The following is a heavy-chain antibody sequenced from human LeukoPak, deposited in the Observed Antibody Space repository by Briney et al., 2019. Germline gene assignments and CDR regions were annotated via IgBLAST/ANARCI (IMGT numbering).Heavy chain of an antibody. J-gene: IGHJ4*02. D-gene: IGHD2-15*01. CDR1: GFTFTNYW. V-gene: IGHV3-7*04. Sequence: GGSLRLSCVVSGFTFTNYWMTWVRQAPGKGLEWVANIKQDGSEKYYVDSVKGRFTISRDNAKNSLYLQMNSLGAEDTAVYYCARDHELPLFDYWGQGTLVTVSS. CDR3: ARDHELPLFDY. CDR2: IKQDGSEK.